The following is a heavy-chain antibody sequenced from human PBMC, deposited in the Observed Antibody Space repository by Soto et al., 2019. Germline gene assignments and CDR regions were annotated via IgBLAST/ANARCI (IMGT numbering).Heavy chain of an antibody. Sequence: QVQLVQSGAEVKKPGSSVKVSCKASGGTFSNYPISWVRQAPGQGLEWMGGIIPICGTVNYAQNFQGRVTITADESTRTAYMELRSLRSEDTAVYYCARGNHRWLQLWYFDLCGRGTLVTVSS. J-gene: IGHJ2*01. CDR3: ARGNHRWLQLWYFDL. V-gene: IGHV1-69*12. CDR1: GGTFSNYP. D-gene: IGHD5-12*01. CDR2: IIPICGTV.